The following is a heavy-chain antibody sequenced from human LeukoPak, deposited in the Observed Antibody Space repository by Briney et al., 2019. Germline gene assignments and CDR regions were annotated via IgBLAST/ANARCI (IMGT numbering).Heavy chain of an antibody. D-gene: IGHD5-18*01. J-gene: IGHJ4*02. CDR2: ITHSGST. CDR1: GGSFSGYY. V-gene: IGHV4-34*01. CDR3: ARGEWGIQLWLYY. Sequence: SETLSLTCAVYGGSFSGYYCSWIRQPPGKGLEWIGEITHSGSTNYNPSLKSRVTISVDTSKNQFSLKLSSVTAADTAVYYCARGEWGIQLWLYYWGQGTLVTVSS.